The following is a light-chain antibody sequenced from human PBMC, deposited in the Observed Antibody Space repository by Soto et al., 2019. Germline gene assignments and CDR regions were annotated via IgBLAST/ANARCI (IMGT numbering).Light chain of an antibody. Sequence: QSVLTQPASVSGSPGQSITISCTGTSRDVGSYDLVSWYQHHPGKAPKLMIYEGTKRPSGVSNRFSGSKSGNTASLAISGLQAEDEADYYCCSYAGSTTYVFGTGTKLIVL. CDR3: CSYAGSTTYV. V-gene: IGLV2-23*01. CDR1: SRDVGSYDL. J-gene: IGLJ1*01. CDR2: EGT.